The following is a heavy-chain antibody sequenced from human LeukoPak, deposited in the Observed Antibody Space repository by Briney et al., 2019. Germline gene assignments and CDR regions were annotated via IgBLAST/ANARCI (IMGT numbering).Heavy chain of an antibody. CDR1: GGPISSGGYY. Sequence: SETLSLTCTVSGGPISSGGYYWSWIRQHPGKGLEWIGYIYYSGSTYYNPSLKSRVTISVDTSKNQFSLKLSSVTAADTAVYYCARAPARSTGWFDPWGQGTLVTVSS. CDR2: IYYSGST. CDR3: ARAPARSTGWFDP. V-gene: IGHV4-31*03. J-gene: IGHJ5*02. D-gene: IGHD5/OR15-5a*01.